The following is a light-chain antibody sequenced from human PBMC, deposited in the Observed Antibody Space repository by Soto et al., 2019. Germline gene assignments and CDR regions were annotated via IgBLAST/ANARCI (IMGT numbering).Light chain of an antibody. V-gene: IGLV1-44*01. CDR1: SSNIGSNP. Sequence: QSVLTQPPSASGTPGQRVTISCSGSSSNIGSNPVNWYQQLPGTAPKLLIYNNNQRPSGVPDRFSGSKSGPSASLAIVGLQSDDEADYYCAAWDDSLNGLFGGGTQLTVL. CDR3: AAWDDSLNGL. J-gene: IGLJ2*01. CDR2: NNN.